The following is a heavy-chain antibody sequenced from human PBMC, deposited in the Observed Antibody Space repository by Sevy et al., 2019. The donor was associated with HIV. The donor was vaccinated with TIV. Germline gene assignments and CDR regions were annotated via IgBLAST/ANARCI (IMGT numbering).Heavy chain of an antibody. D-gene: IGHD5-12*01. Sequence: GGSLRLSCSASGFTFSNYIMHWVRQAPGKGPKYVSAISSNGGSTYYADSVKGRFIISRDNSKNTLDLQMSSLGDEDTAVYYCVKGVDILGAASRYFYGMDVWGRGTTVTVSS. V-gene: IGHV3-64D*06. J-gene: IGHJ6*02. CDR3: VKGVDILGAASRYFYGMDV. CDR1: GFTFSNYI. CDR2: ISSNGGST.